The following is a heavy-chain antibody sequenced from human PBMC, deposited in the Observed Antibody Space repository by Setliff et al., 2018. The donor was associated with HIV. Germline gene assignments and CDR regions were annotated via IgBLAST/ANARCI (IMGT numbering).Heavy chain of an antibody. Sequence: SETLSLTCAVSGASFVGDNHWSWIRQTPERGLEWIAYFMYTDIHYVNYLNYRNPSLASRLSISVDKSKNQFSLTLSSVTAADTAVYYCARVGWDYYDSSGVGEFDYWGQGTLVTVSS. J-gene: IGHJ4*02. D-gene: IGHD3-22*01. CDR3: ARVGWDYYDSSGVGEFDY. CDR2: FMYTDIHYVNYLN. V-gene: IGHV4-30-4*01. CDR1: GASFVGDNH.